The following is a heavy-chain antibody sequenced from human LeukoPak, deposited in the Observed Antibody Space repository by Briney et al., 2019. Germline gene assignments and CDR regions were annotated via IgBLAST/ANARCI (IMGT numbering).Heavy chain of an antibody. CDR3: AREPLSGYSGYDSVFYFDY. V-gene: IGHV1-8*01. CDR2: MNPNSGNT. Sequence: ASVKVSCKASGYTFTSYDINWVRQATGQGLEWMGWMNPNSGNTGYAQKFQGRVTMTRNTSISTAYMELSSLRSEDTAVYYCAREPLSGYSGYDSVFYFDYWGQGTLVTVSS. CDR1: GYTFTSYD. J-gene: IGHJ4*02. D-gene: IGHD5-12*01.